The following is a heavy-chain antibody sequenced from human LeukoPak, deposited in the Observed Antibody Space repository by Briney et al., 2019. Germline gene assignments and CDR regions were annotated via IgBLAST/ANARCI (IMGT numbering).Heavy chain of an antibody. J-gene: IGHJ5*02. D-gene: IGHD2-2*01. CDR3: ATPAFTHSFDP. CDR1: GYTFTDYY. V-gene: IGHV1-69-2*01. Sequence: ASVKVSCKASGYTFTDYYMHWVQKAPGKGLEWMGRVDPEDGETIYADNFQGRVTITADTSTDTAYMELSSLRSEDTAVYYCATPAFTHSFDPWGQGTLVTVSS. CDR2: VDPEDGET.